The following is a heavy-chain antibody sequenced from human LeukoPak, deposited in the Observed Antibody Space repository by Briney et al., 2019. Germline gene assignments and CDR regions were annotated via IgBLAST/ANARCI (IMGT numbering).Heavy chain of an antibody. V-gene: IGHV4-59*08. CDR1: GGSISSYY. D-gene: IGHD3-10*01. CDR3: ARQMVRGVIIS. Sequence: PSETLSLTCTVSGGSISSYYWSWIRQSPGKGLEWIGYIYYSGSTNYNPSLKSRVTISVDTSKNQFSLKLSSVTAADTAVYYCARQMVRGVIISWGQGTLVTVSS. J-gene: IGHJ4*02. CDR2: IYYSGST.